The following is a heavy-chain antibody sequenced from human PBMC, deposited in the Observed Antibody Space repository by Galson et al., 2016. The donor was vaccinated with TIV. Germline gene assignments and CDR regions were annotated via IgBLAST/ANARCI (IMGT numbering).Heavy chain of an antibody. D-gene: IGHD1-26*01. CDR1: GFSFRNYV. J-gene: IGHJ3*01. CDR3: AKVGKSGDYSWDAFDV. V-gene: IGHV3-23*01. CDR2: LSLSGAYT. Sequence: LRLSCAASGFSFRNYVMSWVRLAPGKGLEWVSSLSLSGAYTYYADSVKGRFTISRDNSKYTLFLHLNSLRAEDTAIYFCAKVGKSGDYSWDAFDVWGQGTVVTVSS.